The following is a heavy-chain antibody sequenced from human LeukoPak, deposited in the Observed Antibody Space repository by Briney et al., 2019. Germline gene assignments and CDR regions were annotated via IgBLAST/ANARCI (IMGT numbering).Heavy chain of an antibody. D-gene: IGHD6-13*01. CDR2: IYTTGST. CDR3: ARVGGYSDY. J-gene: IGHJ4*02. CDR1: GGSASTYY. Sequence: PSETLSLTCTVSGGSASTYYWTWIRQPAGKGLEWIGRIYTTGSTKYNPSLKSRVTMSVDTSKNQFSLRLSSVTAADTAVYYCARVGGYSDYWGQGTLVTVSS. V-gene: IGHV4-4*07.